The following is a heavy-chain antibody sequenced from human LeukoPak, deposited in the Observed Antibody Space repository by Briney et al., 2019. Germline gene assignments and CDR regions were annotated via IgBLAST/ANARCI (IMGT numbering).Heavy chain of an antibody. D-gene: IGHD2-2*01. V-gene: IGHV1-69*13. CDR1: GGTFSSYA. J-gene: IGHJ6*03. CDR2: IIPIFGTA. Sequence: SVKVSCKASGGTFSSYAISWVRQAPGQGLEWMGGIIPIFGTANYAQKFQGRVTITADESTSTAYMELSSLRSEDTAVYYCARVDCSNTSCYDYYYYYYMDVWGKGTTVTVSS. CDR3: ARVDCSNTSCYDYYYYYYMDV.